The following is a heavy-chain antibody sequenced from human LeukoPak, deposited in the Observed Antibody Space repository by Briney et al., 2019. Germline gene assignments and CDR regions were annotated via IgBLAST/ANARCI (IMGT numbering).Heavy chain of an antibody. Sequence: SETLSLTCTVSGGSVSSGSYYWSWIRQPPGKGLEWIGYIYYGGSTNYNPSPKSRVTISVDTSKNQFSLKLSSVTAADTAVYYCARDVVDGDAFDIWGQGTMVTVSS. J-gene: IGHJ3*02. CDR1: GGSVSSGSYY. CDR2: IYYGGST. D-gene: IGHD2-15*01. CDR3: ARDVVDGDAFDI. V-gene: IGHV4-61*01.